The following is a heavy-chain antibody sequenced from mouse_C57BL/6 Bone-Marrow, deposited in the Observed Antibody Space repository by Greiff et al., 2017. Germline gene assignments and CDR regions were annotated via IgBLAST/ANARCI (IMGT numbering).Heavy chain of an antibody. J-gene: IGHJ4*01. Sequence: QVQLQQSGAELVRPGTSVKMSCTASGYTFTNYWMGWAKQRPGHGLEWIGKIYPGGGDTNYTQKFKGKATLTADKSSNTAYMQLSSLTSEDSAIYYCARRRAHYNAMDYWGQGTSVTVSS. V-gene: IGHV1-63*01. CDR3: ARRRAHYNAMDY. CDR1: GYTFTNYW. CDR2: IYPGGGDT.